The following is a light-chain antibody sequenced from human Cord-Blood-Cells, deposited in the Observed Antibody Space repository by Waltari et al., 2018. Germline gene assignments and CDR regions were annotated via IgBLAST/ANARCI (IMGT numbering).Light chain of an antibody. J-gene: IGKJ4*01. CDR2: WAS. Sequence: DIVMTQSPDSLAVSLGARAPTNCKSSQSVLYSSNNKNYLAWYQQKPGQPPKLLIYWASTRESGVPDRFSGSGSGTDFTLTISSLQAEDVAVYYCQQYYSTPLTFGGGTKVEIK. V-gene: IGKV4-1*01. CDR1: QSVLYSSNNKNY. CDR3: QQYYSTPLT.